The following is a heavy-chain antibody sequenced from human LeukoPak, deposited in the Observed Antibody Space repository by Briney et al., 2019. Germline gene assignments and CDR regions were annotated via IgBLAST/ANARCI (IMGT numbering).Heavy chain of an antibody. J-gene: IGHJ5*02. CDR3: ARSITIFGVGQSIRRWCDP. D-gene: IGHD3-3*01. CDR2: INHSGST. CDR1: GGSFSGYY. V-gene: IGHV4-34*01. Sequence: KPSETLSLACAVYGGSFSGYYWSWIRQPPGKGLEWIGEINHSGSTNYNPSLKSRVTISVDTSKNQFSLKLSSVTAADTAVYYCARSITIFGVGQSIRRWCDPWGQGTLVTVSS.